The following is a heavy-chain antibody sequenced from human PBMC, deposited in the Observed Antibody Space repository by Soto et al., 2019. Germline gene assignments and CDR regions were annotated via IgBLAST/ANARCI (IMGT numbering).Heavy chain of an antibody. CDR3: ARDGRRYDILTGYYMDDY. CDR2: IWYDGSNK. J-gene: IGHJ4*02. D-gene: IGHD3-9*01. CDR1: GFTFSSYG. Sequence: GGSLRLSCAASGFTFSSYGMHWVRQAPGKGLEWVAVIWYDGSNKYYADSVKGRFTISRDNSKNTLYLQMNSLRAEDTAVYYCARDGRRYDILTGYYMDDYWGQGTLVTVSS. V-gene: IGHV3-33*01.